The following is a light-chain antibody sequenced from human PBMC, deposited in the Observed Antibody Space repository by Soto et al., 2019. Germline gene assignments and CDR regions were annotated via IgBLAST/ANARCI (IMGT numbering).Light chain of an antibody. J-gene: IGKJ1*01. CDR2: GAS. CDR3: QYYGNSPLT. CDR1: QSVSSSY. V-gene: IGKV3-20*01. Sequence: EIVLKQSPGTLSLSPGERATLSCRASQSVSSSYLAWYQQKPGQAPRLLIYGASSRATGIPDRFSGSGSGTDFTLTITRLEPEDFAVYYCQYYGNSPLTFGQGTKVDI.